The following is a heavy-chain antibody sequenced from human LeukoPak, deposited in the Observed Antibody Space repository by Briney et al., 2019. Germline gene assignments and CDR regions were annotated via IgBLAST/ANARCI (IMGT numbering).Heavy chain of an antibody. CDR1: GFTFSSYE. J-gene: IGHJ4*02. CDR2: ISSSGNTI. CDR3: ARDPPLRRFDY. Sequence: PGGSLRLSCAASGFTFSSYEMNWVRQAPGKGLEWVSCISSSGNTIYYADSVKGRFSISRDNAKNSLYLQMNSLRAEDTAVYYCARDPPLRRFDYWGQGTLVTVSS. V-gene: IGHV3-48*03.